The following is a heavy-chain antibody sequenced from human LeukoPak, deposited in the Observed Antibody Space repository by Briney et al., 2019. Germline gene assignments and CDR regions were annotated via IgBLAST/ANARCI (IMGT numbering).Heavy chain of an antibody. Sequence: GASVTVSCKASGGTFSSYAISWVRQAPGQGLEWMGWISAYNGNTNYAQKLQGRVTMTTDTSTSTAYMELRSLRSDDTAVYYCARETYSYGYYHWGQGTLVTVSS. CDR3: ARETYSYGYYH. V-gene: IGHV1-18*01. D-gene: IGHD5-18*01. J-gene: IGHJ4*02. CDR2: ISAYNGNT. CDR1: GGTFSSYA.